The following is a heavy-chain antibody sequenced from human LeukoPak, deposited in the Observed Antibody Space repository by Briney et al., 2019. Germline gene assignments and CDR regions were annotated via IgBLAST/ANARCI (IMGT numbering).Heavy chain of an antibody. Sequence: SETLSLTCTVSGGPISSGGYYWSWIRQHPGKGLEWIGYIYYSGSTYYNPSLKSRVTISVDTSKNQFSLKLSSVTAADTAVYYCARSYGSGSYYNPNWFDPWGQGTLVTVSS. D-gene: IGHD3-10*01. CDR3: ARSYGSGSYYNPNWFDP. J-gene: IGHJ5*02. V-gene: IGHV4-31*03. CDR1: GGPISSGGYY. CDR2: IYYSGST.